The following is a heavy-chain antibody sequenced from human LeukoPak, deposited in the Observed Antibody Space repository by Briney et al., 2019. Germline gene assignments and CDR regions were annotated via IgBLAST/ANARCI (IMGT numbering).Heavy chain of an antibody. CDR3: ARESGSGEFDY. D-gene: IGHD6-19*01. J-gene: IGHJ4*02. CDR1: RFTFSNYK. V-gene: IGHV3-21*01. CDR2: ISSSSTYI. Sequence: GGSLRLSCAASRFTFSNYKLNGVRQAPGQGLEWVSSISSSSTYIYYADSVKGRFTISRDNARNSLYLQMNRLRAEDTAVYYCARESGSGEFDYWGQGTLVTVSS.